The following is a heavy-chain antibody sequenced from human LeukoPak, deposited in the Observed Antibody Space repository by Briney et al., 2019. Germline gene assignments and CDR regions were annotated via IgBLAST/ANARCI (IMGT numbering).Heavy chain of an antibody. D-gene: IGHD3-3*01. V-gene: IGHV4-34*01. CDR3: ARDRVDFWSGYPEGFDP. Sequence: SETLSLTCAVYGGSFSGYYWSWIRQPPGKGLEWIGEINHSGSTNYNPSLKSRVTISVDTSKNQFSLKLSSVTAADTAVYYCARDRVDFWSGYPEGFDPWGQGTLVTVSS. J-gene: IGHJ5*02. CDR2: INHSGST. CDR1: GGSFSGYY.